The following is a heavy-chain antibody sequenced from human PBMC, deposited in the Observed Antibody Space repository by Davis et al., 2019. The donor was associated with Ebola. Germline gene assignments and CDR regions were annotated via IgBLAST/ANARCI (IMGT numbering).Heavy chain of an antibody. Sequence: GESLKISCKDSGNSFASHWIGWVRQMPGKGLEWMGIIYPDDSDTKYSPSFQGQVTISADKSISTAYLLWRSLKASDSAMYYCARLRHYYYYYGMDVWGKGTTVTVSS. J-gene: IGHJ6*04. CDR1: GNSFASHW. CDR3: ARLRHYYYYYGMDV. CDR2: IYPDDSDT. V-gene: IGHV5-51*01.